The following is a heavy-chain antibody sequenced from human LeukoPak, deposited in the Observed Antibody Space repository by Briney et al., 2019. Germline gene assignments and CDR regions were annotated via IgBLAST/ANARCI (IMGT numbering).Heavy chain of an antibody. V-gene: IGHV3-9*01. CDR2: ISWNSGSI. J-gene: IGHJ6*02. CDR1: GFTFDDYA. D-gene: IGHD6-19*01. Sequence: PGGSLRLSCAASGFTFDDYAMNWVRQAPGKGLEWVSGISWNSGSIGYADSVKGRFTISRDNAKNSLYLQMNSLRAEDTALYYSAKDRADGSGYSSGWYSAQRYGMDVWGQGTTVTVSS. CDR3: AKDRADGSGYSSGWYSAQRYGMDV.